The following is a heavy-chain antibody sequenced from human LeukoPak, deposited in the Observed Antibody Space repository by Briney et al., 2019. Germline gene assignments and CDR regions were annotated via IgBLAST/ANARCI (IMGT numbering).Heavy chain of an antibody. CDR1: GGSFSGYY. V-gene: IGHV4-34*01. J-gene: IGHJ4*02. D-gene: IGHD6-19*01. Sequence: PSETLSLTCAVYGGSFSGYYWSRIRQPPGKGLEWIGEINHSGSTNYNPSLRSRVTISVDTSKDQFSLKLSSVTAADTAVYYCARGRDMDSSGWYFDYWGQGTLVTVSS. CDR2: INHSGST. CDR3: ARGRDMDSSGWYFDY.